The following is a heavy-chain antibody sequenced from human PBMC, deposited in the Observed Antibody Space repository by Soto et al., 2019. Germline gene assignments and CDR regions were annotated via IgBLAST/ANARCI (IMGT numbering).Heavy chain of an antibody. J-gene: IGHJ4*02. Sequence: XGSLRLSCAASVLTFSSYAMSWVRQSPGKGLEWVSAISGSGGSTYYADSVKGRFTISRDNSKNTLYLQMNSLRAEDTAVYYCAKDIHGGYEYWGQGTLVSVSS. CDR1: VLTFSSYA. CDR2: ISGSGGST. V-gene: IGHV3-23*01. D-gene: IGHD5-12*01. CDR3: AKDIHGGYEY.